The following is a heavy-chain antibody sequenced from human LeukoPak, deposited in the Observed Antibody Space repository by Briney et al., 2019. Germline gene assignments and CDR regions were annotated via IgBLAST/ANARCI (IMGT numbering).Heavy chain of an antibody. CDR1: GYTFTSYY. J-gene: IGHJ6*02. D-gene: IGHD3-3*01. V-gene: IGHV1-46*01. Sequence: ASVKVSCKASGYTFTSYYMHWVRQAPGQGLEWMGIINPSGGSTSYTQRFQGRVTMTRDTSTSTVYMELSSLRSEDTAVYYCAREGFPPKISDFWSGLGPYYYYGMDVWGQGTTVTVSS. CDR3: AREGFPPKISDFWSGLGPYYYYGMDV. CDR2: INPSGGST.